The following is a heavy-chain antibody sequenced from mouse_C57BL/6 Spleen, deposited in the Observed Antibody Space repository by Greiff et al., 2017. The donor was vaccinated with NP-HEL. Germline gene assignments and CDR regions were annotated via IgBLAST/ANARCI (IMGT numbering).Heavy chain of an antibody. CDR3: ARENGNYEGYYFDY. CDR2: INYDGSST. J-gene: IGHJ2*01. D-gene: IGHD2-1*01. CDR1: GFTFSDYY. V-gene: IGHV5-16*01. Sequence: EVKLVESEGGLVQPGSSMKLSCTASGFTFSDYYMAWVRQVPEKGLEWVANINYDGSSTYYLDSLKSRFIISRDNAKNILYLQMSSLKSEDTATYYCARENGNYEGYYFDYWGQGTTLTVSS.